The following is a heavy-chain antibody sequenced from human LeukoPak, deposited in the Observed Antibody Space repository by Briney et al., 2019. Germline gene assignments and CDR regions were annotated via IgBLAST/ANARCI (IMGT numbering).Heavy chain of an antibody. CDR3: ARNDTADAFDI. Sequence: PSETLSLTCTVSGGSVSSGSYYWSWIRQPPGKGLEWIGYIYYSGSTNYNPSLKSRVTISVDTSKNQFSLKLSSVTAADTAVYYCARNDTADAFDIWGQGTMVTVSS. D-gene: IGHD1-1*01. J-gene: IGHJ3*02. CDR1: GGSVSSGSYY. CDR2: IYYSGST. V-gene: IGHV4-61*01.